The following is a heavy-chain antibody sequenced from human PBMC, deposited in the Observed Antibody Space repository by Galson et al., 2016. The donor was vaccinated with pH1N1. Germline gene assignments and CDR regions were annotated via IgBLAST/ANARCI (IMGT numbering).Heavy chain of an antibody. CDR3: TRNQE. Sequence: SLRLSCAGSGFTFSGYWMSWVRQAPGKGLEWVANINQDGSVKYYVDSAKGRFTISRDNAKNSLYLQMNSLRAEDTAMYYCTRNQEWGPGTLVTVSS. V-gene: IGHV3-7*03. CDR1: GFTFSGYW. J-gene: IGHJ4*02. CDR2: INQDGSVK.